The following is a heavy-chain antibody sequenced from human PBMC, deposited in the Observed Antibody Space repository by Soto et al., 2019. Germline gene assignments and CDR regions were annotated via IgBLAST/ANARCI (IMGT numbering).Heavy chain of an antibody. CDR2: INAGNGNT. CDR1: GYTFSIYA. J-gene: IGHJ4*02. Sequence: VSVNLSCKTAGYTFSIYAMHWVRQAPGQRLEWMGWINAGNGNTKYSQKFQGRVTITRDTSASTAYMELSSLRSEDTAVYYCARGVGLYSNYDYWGQGTLLTVSS. V-gene: IGHV1-3*01. D-gene: IGHD2-2*02. CDR3: ARGVGLYSNYDY.